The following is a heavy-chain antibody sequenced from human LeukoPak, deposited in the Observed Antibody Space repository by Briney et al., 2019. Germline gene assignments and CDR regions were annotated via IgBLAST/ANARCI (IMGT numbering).Heavy chain of an antibody. CDR3: AKDFAPKLNYGILTGYYRVLGVDY. V-gene: IGHV3-30*18. D-gene: IGHD3-9*01. CDR2: ISYDGSNK. CDR1: GFTFSSHG. J-gene: IGHJ4*02. Sequence: GGSLRLSCAASGFTFSSHGMHWVRQAPGKGLAWVAVISYDGSNKYYADSVKGRFTITSDNSKNTVYLQVDRLRAEDTAVYYCAKDFAPKLNYGILTGYYRVLGVDYWGQGTLVTVSS.